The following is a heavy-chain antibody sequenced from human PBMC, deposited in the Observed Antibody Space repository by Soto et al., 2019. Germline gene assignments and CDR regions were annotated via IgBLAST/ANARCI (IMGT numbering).Heavy chain of an antibody. CDR1: GGPISSGGYS. V-gene: IGHV4-30-2*05. CDR3: ARSPKYSSSFSIWFDP. J-gene: IGHJ5*02. CDR2: IYHSGST. D-gene: IGHD6-13*01. Sequence: PSETLSLTCAVSGGPISSGGYSWSWIRQPPGKGLEWIGYIYHSGSTYYNPSLKSRVTISVDTSKNQFSLKLSSVTAADTAVYYCARSPKYSSSFSIWFDPWGQGTLVTVSS.